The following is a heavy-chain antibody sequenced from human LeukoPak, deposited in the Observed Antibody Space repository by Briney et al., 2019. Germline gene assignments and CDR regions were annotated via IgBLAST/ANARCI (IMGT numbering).Heavy chain of an antibody. CDR2: INPNSGGT. J-gene: IGHJ4*02. V-gene: IGHV1-2*02. CDR3: ARSEGGHDYGDYDFDY. CDR1: GYTFTGYY. D-gene: IGHD4-17*01. Sequence: ASVKVSCKASGYTFTGYYMHWVRQAPGQGLEWMGWINPNSGGTNYAQKFQGRVTMTRDTSISTAYMELSRLRSDDTAVYYCARSEGGHDYGDYDFDYWGQGTLVTVSS.